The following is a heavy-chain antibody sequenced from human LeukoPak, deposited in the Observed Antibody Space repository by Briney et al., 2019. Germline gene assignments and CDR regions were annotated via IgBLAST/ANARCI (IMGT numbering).Heavy chain of an antibody. J-gene: IGHJ5*02. CDR1: GFVVSSNY. V-gene: IGHV3-66*04. CDR2: LYTGGNA. D-gene: IGHD3-10*01. CDR3: ARLRLLTNSWFGDWFDP. Sequence: GGSLRLSCAASGFVVSSNYLTWVRQAPGKGLEWLSVLYTGGNAYYADSVKGRFTISRDISKNTLYLQMNNLRAEDTAVYYCARLRLLTNSWFGDWFDPWGQGTLVTVSS.